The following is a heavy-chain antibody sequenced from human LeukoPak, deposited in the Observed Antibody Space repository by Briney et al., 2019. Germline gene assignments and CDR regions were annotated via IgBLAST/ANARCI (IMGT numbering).Heavy chain of an antibody. D-gene: IGHD6-13*01. V-gene: IGHV1-8*01. J-gene: IGHJ5*02. Sequence: GASVKVSCKASGYTFTRYDINWVRQATGQGLEWVGWMNPNSGNTGYAQKFQGRVTMTRNTSISTAYMELSSLRSEDTAVYYCARSRLVRQQLVGRNWFDPWGQGTLVTVSS. CDR1: GYTFTRYD. CDR3: ARSRLVRQQLVGRNWFDP. CDR2: MNPNSGNT.